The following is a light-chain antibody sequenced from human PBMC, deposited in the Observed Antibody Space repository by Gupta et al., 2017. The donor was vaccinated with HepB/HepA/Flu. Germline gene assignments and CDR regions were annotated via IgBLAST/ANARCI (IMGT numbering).Light chain of an antibody. V-gene: IGLV3-1*01. CDR1: HLGGKS. CDR3: QAGDRSNVI. CDR2: KGS. J-gene: IGLJ2*01. Sequence: SYELRQPPSVSVSPGHPINISCSVEHLGGKSVCWYQQRPGQSPLLVVYKGSRRPSGSPGRYSASTAGDTATLAIAETQAGDEEDYFCQAGDRSNVIFGGGTRLTVL.